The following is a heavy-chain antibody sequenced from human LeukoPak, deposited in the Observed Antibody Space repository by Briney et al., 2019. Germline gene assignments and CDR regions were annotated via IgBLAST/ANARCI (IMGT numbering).Heavy chain of an antibody. CDR2: LYYSGST. CDR1: GGSIRSRSYY. V-gene: IGHV4-39*01. CDR3: ARPSGDSSGHGGFDI. Sequence: SETLSLTCTVSGGSIRSRSYYWDWIRQPPGKGLEWIGNLYYSGSTYYNPSLKSRVTISVDTSKNQFYLKLSSVTAADTAVYYCARPSGDSSGHGGFDIWGQGTMGTVSS. J-gene: IGHJ3*02. D-gene: IGHD3-22*01.